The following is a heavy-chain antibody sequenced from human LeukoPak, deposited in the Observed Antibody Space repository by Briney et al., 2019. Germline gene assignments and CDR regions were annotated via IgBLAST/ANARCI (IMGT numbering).Heavy chain of an antibody. CDR2: IIPIFGTA. V-gene: IGHV1-69*01. J-gene: IGHJ6*03. Sequence: SVKVSCKASGGTFSSYAISWVRQAPGQGLEWMGGIIPIFGTANYAQKFQGRVTITADESTSTAYMELSSLRSEDTAVYYCARAGGRITMVRGVIPQVHYMDVWGKGTTVTISS. CDR1: GGTFSSYA. D-gene: IGHD3-10*01. CDR3: ARAGGRITMVRGVIPQVHYMDV.